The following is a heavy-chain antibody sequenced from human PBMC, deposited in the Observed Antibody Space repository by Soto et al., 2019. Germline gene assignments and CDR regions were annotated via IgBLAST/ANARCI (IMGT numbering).Heavy chain of an antibody. CDR2: IYYSGST. D-gene: IGHD5-12*01. CDR1: GGSISSGGYY. Sequence: SETLSLTCTVSGGSISSGGYYWSWIRQHPGKGLEWIGYIYYSGSTYYNPSLKSRVTMSVDTSKNQFSLKLSSVTAADTAVCYCATNRLRHIVATIFDYWGQGTLVTVSS. J-gene: IGHJ4*02. CDR3: ATNRLRHIVATIFDY. V-gene: IGHV4-31*03.